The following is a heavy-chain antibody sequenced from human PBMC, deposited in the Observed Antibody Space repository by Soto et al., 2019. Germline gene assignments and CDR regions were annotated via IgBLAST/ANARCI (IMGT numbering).Heavy chain of an antibody. D-gene: IGHD3-22*01. J-gene: IGHJ4*02. CDR2: ISSSSSYI. Sequence: GGSLRLSCAGSGFTFSRYSLSWVRQAPGRGLEWVSSISSSSSYIYYAESVKGRFIISRDNAKNSLYLQMNSLRAEDTAMYYCAREDPSYYYDSSGYDYWGQGTLVTVSS. V-gene: IGHV3-21*01. CDR3: AREDPSYYYDSSGYDY. CDR1: GFTFSRYS.